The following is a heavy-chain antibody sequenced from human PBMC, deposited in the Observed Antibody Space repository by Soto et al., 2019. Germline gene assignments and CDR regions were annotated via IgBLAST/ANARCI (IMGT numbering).Heavy chain of an antibody. J-gene: IGHJ4*01. V-gene: IGHV3-7*01. CDR2: IKWDASEK. Sequence: EVQLEESGGGLVQPGGSLRLSCAASGFTFGSYWMSWVRQAPGKGPEWLATIKWDASEKKYVDSVKGRFTTSRDNAKNALYLQMDRLRAEDTAVYYCATDSGYGSRASVNHYLDYWGQGTLVTVSS. CDR1: GFTFGSYW. CDR3: ATDSGYGSRASVNHYLDY. D-gene: IGHD3-10*01.